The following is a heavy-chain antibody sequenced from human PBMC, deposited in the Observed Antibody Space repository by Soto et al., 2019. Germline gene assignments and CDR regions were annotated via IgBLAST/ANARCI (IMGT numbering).Heavy chain of an antibody. CDR1: GYSFTNYD. V-gene: IGHV1-8*01. CDR2: VNPKSGST. CDR3: ARKPTDF. Sequence: ASVKVSCKASGYSFTNYDINWVRRASGQGIEWMGLVNPKSGSTVSAQKFQGRVSMTRNISISTAFLELRSLTSDDTAVYYCARKPTDFWGQGTQVTVSS. J-gene: IGHJ4*02.